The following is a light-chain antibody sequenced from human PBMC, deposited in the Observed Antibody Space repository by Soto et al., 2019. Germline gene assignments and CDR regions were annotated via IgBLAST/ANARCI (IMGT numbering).Light chain of an antibody. CDR1: QGISNY. J-gene: IGKJ1*01. Sequence: DIQMTQSPSAMSASVGDRVTITCRASQGISNYLAWFQKKAGKVPKRLIYAASSLQSGVPSRFRRSGSGTEFTLTLSSLQTEDCATYECLQPNSYTWTFGPWTKLDIK. CDR2: AAS. V-gene: IGKV1-17*03. CDR3: LQPNSYTWT.